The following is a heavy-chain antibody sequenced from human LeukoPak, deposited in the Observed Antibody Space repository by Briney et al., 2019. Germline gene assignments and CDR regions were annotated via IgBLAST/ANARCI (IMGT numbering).Heavy chain of an antibody. CDR3: AREGGSCTSNSCSDYFDY. Sequence: PGGSLRLSCAASGFTFSSYSMNWVRQAPGKGLEWVSSISSSSSYIYYADSVKGRFTISRDNSKDTVFLQMNNLRAEDTAIYYCAREGGSCTSNSCSDYFDYWGQGTLVTVSS. CDR2: ISSSSSYI. D-gene: IGHD6-13*01. J-gene: IGHJ4*02. V-gene: IGHV3-21*04. CDR1: GFTFSSYS.